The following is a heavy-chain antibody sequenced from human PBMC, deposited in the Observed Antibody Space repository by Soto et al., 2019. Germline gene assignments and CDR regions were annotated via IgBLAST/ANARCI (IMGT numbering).Heavy chain of an antibody. V-gene: IGHV4-59*01. D-gene: IGHD1-7*01. CDR1: GGSISSYY. CDR2: IYYSGST. Sequence: LSLTCTVSGGSISSYYWSWIRQPPGKGLEWIGYIYYSGSTNYNPSLKSRATISVDTSKNQFSLKLSSVTAADTAVYYCAGQRAYNWNYVNWFDPWGQGTLVTVSS. CDR3: AGQRAYNWNYVNWFDP. J-gene: IGHJ5*02.